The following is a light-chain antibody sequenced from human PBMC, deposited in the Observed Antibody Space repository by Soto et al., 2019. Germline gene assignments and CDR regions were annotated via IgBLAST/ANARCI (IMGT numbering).Light chain of an antibody. CDR1: QDIRGA. Sequence: IQLTQSPASLSASVGDKVTITCRASQDIRGALAWYQQSPGEAPRLLIYDASTLESGVPSRFSGSSSGTHFTLTISGLQPEDFATYYCQQFLSYPSTFGQGTRLE. CDR3: QQFLSYPST. J-gene: IGKJ5*01. V-gene: IGKV1-13*02. CDR2: DAS.